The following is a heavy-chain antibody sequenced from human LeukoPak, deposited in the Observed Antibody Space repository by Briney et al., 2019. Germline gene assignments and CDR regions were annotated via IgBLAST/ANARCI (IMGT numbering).Heavy chain of an antibody. CDR3: ARAETTVMDWFDP. V-gene: IGHV1-46*01. Sequence: GVSVKVSCKASGYTFTSYYMHWVRQAPGQGLEWMGIINPSGGSTSYAQKFQGRVTMTRGTSTSTVYMELSSLRSEDTAVYYCARAETTVMDWFDPWGQGTLVTVSS. CDR1: GYTFTSYY. CDR2: INPSGGST. D-gene: IGHD4-17*01. J-gene: IGHJ5*02.